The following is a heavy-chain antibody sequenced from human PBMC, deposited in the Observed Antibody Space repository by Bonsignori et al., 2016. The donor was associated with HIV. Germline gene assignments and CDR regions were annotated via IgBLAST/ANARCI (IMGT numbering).Heavy chain of an antibody. CDR3: ARAQWSSYDAFDI. D-gene: IGHD2-15*01. J-gene: IGHJ3*02. V-gene: IGHV4-34*01. CDR2: INHSGST. Sequence: SETLSLTCAVYGGSFSGYYWSWIRQPPGKGLEWIGEINHSGSTNYNPSLKSRVSTSVDTSKNQFSLKLSSVTAADTAVYYCARAQWSSYDAFDIWGQGTMVTVSS. CDR1: GGSFSGYY.